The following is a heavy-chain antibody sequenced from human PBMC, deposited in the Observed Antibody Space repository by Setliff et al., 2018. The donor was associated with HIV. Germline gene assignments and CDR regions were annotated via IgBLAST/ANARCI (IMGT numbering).Heavy chain of an antibody. J-gene: IGHJ6*03. D-gene: IGHD2-8*02. CDR1: GGSFSDNY. CDR2: INHSGRT. V-gene: IGHV4-34*01. CDR3: ARVSSTYWYSIFRNYYYMDV. Sequence: KLSETLSLTCAVYGGSFSDNYWSWIRQSPGKGLEWIGEINHSGRTKYSPSLRSRVSISVDTSKTQFSLKLSSVTAADTAVYYCARVSSTYWYSIFRNYYYMDVWGEGTMVTVSS.